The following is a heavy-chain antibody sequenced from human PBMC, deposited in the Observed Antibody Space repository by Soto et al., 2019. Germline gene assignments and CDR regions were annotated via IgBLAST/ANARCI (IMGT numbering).Heavy chain of an antibody. V-gene: IGHV4-39*01. Sequence: PSETLSLTCTVSGGSISSSSYYWGWIRQPPGKGLEWIGSIYYSGSTYYNPSLKSRVTISVDTSKNRFSLKLSSVTAADTAVYYCARHSQLGIYYYHYGMAVWGQGTSVTVSS. CDR3: ARHSQLGIYYYHYGMAV. D-gene: IGHD7-27*01. J-gene: IGHJ6*02. CDR1: GGSISSSSYY. CDR2: IYYSGST.